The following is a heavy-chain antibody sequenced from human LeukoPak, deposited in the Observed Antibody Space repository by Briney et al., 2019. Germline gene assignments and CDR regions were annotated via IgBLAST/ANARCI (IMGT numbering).Heavy chain of an antibody. CDR1: GFTLGDYN. CDR3: ARDAALLPGKYYYYMDV. J-gene: IGHJ6*03. D-gene: IGHD6-25*01. Sequence: GGSLRLSCVASGFTLGDYNMNWVRQARGKGLEWVSAITRSSTYMNYADSLKGRFTISRDNAKNSMYLQMNSLTAEDTAVYFCARDAALLPGKYYYYMDVWGKGTTVIVSS. V-gene: IGHV3-21*01. CDR2: ITRSSTYM.